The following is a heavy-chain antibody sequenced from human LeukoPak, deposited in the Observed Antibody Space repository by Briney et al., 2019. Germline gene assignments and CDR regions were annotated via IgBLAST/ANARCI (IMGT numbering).Heavy chain of an antibody. CDR2: ISGSGGST. J-gene: IGHJ4*02. CDR1: GFTFSSYA. V-gene: IGHV3-23*01. CDR3: AKVGGYDYVWGSYRLYYFDY. Sequence: GGSLRLSCAASGFTFSSYAMSWVRQAPGKGLGWVSAISGSGGSTYYADSVKGRFTISRDNSKNTLYLQMNSPRAEDTAVYYCAKVGGYDYVWGSYRLYYFDYWGQGTLVTVSS. D-gene: IGHD3-16*02.